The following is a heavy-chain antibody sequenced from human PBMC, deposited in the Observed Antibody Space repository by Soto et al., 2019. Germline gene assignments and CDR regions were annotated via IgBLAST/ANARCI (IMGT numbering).Heavy chain of an antibody. V-gene: IGHV1-69*01. CDR3: ARGATHGSSWYFWFDP. J-gene: IGHJ5*02. CDR2: IIPLFGTT. CDR1: GGTFSTYP. Sequence: QVQLVQSGAEVRMPGSSVKVSCKASGGTFSTYPINWVRQAPGQGLEWMGGIIPLFGTTNYAQKFKGRVTITADESTSTAYLELSSIRSEDAAVYYCARGATHGSSWYFWFDPWGQGTLVTVSS. D-gene: IGHD6-13*01.